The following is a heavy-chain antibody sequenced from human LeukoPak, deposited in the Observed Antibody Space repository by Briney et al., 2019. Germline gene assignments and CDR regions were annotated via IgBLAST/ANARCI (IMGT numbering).Heavy chain of an antibody. Sequence: GGSLRLSCVASGFSFTTDWMTWVRQAPGKGLEWVANIAGDESQKKYMDSVKGRFTISRDNAKNSLYLQMSSLRAEDTVLYFCVRELTVTTREYYFDFWGQGTLVTVSS. J-gene: IGHJ4*02. CDR3: VRELTVTTREYYFDF. D-gene: IGHD1-20*01. CDR1: GFSFTTDW. V-gene: IGHV3-7*01. CDR2: IAGDESQK.